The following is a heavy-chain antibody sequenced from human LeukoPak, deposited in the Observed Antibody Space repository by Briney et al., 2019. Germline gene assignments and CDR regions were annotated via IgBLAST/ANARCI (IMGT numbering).Heavy chain of an antibody. CDR2: IYYSGST. V-gene: IGHV4-59*01. J-gene: IGHJ4*02. Sequence: SETLSLTCTVSGGSISSYYWSWIRQPPGKGLEWIGYIYYSGSTNYNPSLKSRVTISVDTSKNQFSLKLSSVTAADTAVYYCARTHDYGDYQNIYYFDYWGQGTLVTVSS. D-gene: IGHD4-17*01. CDR1: GGSISSYY. CDR3: ARTHDYGDYQNIYYFDY.